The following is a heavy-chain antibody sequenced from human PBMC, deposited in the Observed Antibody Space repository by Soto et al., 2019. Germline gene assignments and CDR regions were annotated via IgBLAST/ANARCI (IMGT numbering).Heavy chain of an antibody. CDR3: ARESTVVTLRTFAI. D-gene: IGHD2-21*02. Sequence: PSETLSLTCTVSGGSISSYFCSWIRQPAGKGLEWIGRIYTSGSTNYNPSLKSRVTMSVDTSKNQFSLKLSSVTAADTAVYYCARESTVVTLRTFAIWGQGTIVTVSS. CDR1: GGSISSYF. V-gene: IGHV4-4*07. CDR2: IYTSGST. J-gene: IGHJ3*02.